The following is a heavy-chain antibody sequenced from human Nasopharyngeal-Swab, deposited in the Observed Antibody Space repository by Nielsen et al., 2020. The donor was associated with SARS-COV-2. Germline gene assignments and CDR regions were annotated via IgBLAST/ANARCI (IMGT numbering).Heavy chain of an antibody. CDR2: IYYSGST. V-gene: IGHV4-31*01. CDR1: GGSISSGGYY. Sequence: SETLSLTCTVSGGSISSGGYYWSWVRHHPGKGLEWIGYIYYSGSTDYNPSLKSLVTISVDTSKNQFSLKLSSVTAADTAVYYCARGVRGYSYGYGGYNWFDPWGQGILVTVSS. CDR3: ARGVRGYSYGYGGYNWFDP. D-gene: IGHD5-18*01. J-gene: IGHJ5*02.